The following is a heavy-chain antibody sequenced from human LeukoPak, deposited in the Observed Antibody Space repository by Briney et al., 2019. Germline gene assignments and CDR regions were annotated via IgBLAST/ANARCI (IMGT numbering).Heavy chain of an antibody. CDR1: GFTFSSFW. J-gene: IGHJ4*02. Sequence: GGCLRLSCAASGFTFSSFWMNWVRQVPGKGLVWRSGINSDGSRSTYADSVKGRFTISRDTAKNTMYLQMNSLRADDTAIYYCASTFRITGTTYYYWGQGTLVTVSS. CDR3: ASTFRITGTTYYY. D-gene: IGHD1-20*01. V-gene: IGHV3-74*03. CDR2: INSDGSRS.